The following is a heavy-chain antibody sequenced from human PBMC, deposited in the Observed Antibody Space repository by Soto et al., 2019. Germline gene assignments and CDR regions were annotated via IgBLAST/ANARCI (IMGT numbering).Heavy chain of an antibody. CDR1: GFTVSNNY. D-gene: IGHD3-10*01. J-gene: IGHJ4*02. CDR3: APQAGGGGY. CDR2: IYSGGYT. V-gene: IGHV3-53*01. Sequence: EVQLVESGGGLIQPGGSLRLSCAVSGFTVSNNYMSWVRQAPGKGLEGVSVIYSGGYTAYGDSVKGRFTISRDNSKNTLYLQMKALGPDATAVFYGAPQAGGGGYWGQGTLVTVSS.